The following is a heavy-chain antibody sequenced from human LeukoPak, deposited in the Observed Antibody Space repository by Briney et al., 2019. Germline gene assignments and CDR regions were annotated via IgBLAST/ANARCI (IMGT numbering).Heavy chain of an antibody. J-gene: IGHJ4*02. CDR1: GFSFDTYS. Sequence: GGSLRLSCAASGFSFDTYSMHWVRQAPGQGLEWVALIWHDGSNKFYSNSVRGQFTISRDKSKNTVYLQLTNLRPDDTAVYYCAREMFGSGSYPDFWGQGTLVTVSS. CDR3: AREMFGSGSYPDF. D-gene: IGHD3-10*01. V-gene: IGHV3-33*01. CDR2: IWHDGSNK.